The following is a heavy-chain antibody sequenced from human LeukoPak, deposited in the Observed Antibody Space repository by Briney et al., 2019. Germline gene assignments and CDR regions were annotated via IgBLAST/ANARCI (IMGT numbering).Heavy chain of an antibody. J-gene: IGHJ3*02. CDR3: AKEISNWNSHDAFDI. CDR1: GFSFSTYD. D-gene: IGHD1-7*01. V-gene: IGHV3-30*02. Sequence: GGSLRLSCAASGFSFSTYDIHWVRQAAGKGLEWVAFMRYDGSSKHYADSVQGRFTISRDNSKNTLYLQMNSLRAEDTAVYYCAKEISNWNSHDAFDIWGQGTMVTVSS. CDR2: MRYDGSSK.